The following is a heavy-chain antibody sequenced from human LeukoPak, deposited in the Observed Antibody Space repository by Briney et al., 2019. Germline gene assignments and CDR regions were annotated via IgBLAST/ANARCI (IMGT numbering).Heavy chain of an antibody. CDR2: IIPIFGTA. D-gene: IGHD3-22*01. J-gene: IGHJ3*02. CDR3: ARDRNTMIVVVTPGAFDI. Sequence: SVKVSCKASGGTFSSYAISWVRQAPGQGLEWMGRIIPIFGTANYAQKFQGRVTITADKSTSTAYMELSSLRSEDPAVYCCARDRNTMIVVVTPGAFDIWGQGTMVTVSS. CDR1: GGTFSSYA. V-gene: IGHV1-69*06.